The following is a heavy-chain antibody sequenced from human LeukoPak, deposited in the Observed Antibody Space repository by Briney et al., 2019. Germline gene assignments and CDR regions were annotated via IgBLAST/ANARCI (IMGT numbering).Heavy chain of an antibody. V-gene: IGHV3-11*04. CDR2: ISSSGSTI. CDR3: ASGVSYYYDSSGYFQH. J-gene: IGHJ1*01. Sequence: GGSLRLSCAASGFTFSDYYMSWIRQAPGKGLEWVSYISSSGSTIYYADSVKGRFTISRDNAKNSLYLRMNSLRAEDTAVYYCASGVSYYYDSSGYFQHWGQGTLVTVSS. CDR1: GFTFSDYY. D-gene: IGHD3-22*01.